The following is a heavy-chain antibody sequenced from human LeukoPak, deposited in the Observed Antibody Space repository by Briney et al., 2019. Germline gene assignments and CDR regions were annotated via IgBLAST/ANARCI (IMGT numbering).Heavy chain of an antibody. V-gene: IGHV3-64*01. D-gene: IGHD2-15*01. CDR1: GFTFSSYA. CDR2: ISSNGGNT. J-gene: IGHJ3*02. Sequence: PGGSLRLSCAASGFTFSSYAMYWVRQAPGKGLEYVSVISSNGGNTYYANSVKGRFTISRDNSKNTLYLQMGSLRAEDMAVYYCARGGYADAFDIWGQGTMVTVSS. CDR3: ARGGYADAFDI.